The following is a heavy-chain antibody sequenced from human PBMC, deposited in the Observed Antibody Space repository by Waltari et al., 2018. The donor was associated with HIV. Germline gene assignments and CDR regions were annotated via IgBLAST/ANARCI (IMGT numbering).Heavy chain of an antibody. D-gene: IGHD2-8*01. Sequence: EVQLVQSGAEVKKPGESLKISCKGSGYSFSTYWIGWVRQMPGTGLEWMGIIYPGDSYTRYSPSFQGQVTISADKSIRTAYLQWSSLKASDTAIYYCTKGMYANQDYFDNWGQGTLVTVSS. CDR2: IYPGDSYT. CDR1: GYSFSTYW. J-gene: IGHJ4*02. CDR3: TKGMYANQDYFDN. V-gene: IGHV5-51*03.